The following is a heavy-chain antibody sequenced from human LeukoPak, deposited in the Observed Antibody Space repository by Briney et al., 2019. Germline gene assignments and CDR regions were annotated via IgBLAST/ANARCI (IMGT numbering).Heavy chain of an antibody. CDR1: GFTFSNHE. V-gene: IGHV3-48*03. J-gene: IGHJ6*04. CDR2: TSRGGSDI. Sequence: GGSLRLSCATPGFTFSNHEMNWVRQAPGKGLEWVAYTSRGGSDISYADSVKGRFTISTDNANSSLYLQMNSLTVEDTAIYYCARDDGDVWGTGTTVTVSS. CDR3: ARDDGDV.